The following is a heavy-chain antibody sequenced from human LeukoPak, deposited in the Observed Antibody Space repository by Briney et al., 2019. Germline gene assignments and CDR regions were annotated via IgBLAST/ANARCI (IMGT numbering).Heavy chain of an antibody. Sequence: LAGGSLRLSCAASGFTFSNFLMTWVLHSPGKGLEWVSGISWNSGSIGYADSVKGRFTISRDNAKNSLYLQMNSLRAEDTAVYYCARVFWAAAGTYAFDIWGQGTMVTVSS. CDR2: ISWNSGSI. J-gene: IGHJ3*02. CDR3: ARVFWAAAGTYAFDI. D-gene: IGHD6-13*01. CDR1: GFTFSNFL. V-gene: IGHV3-9*01.